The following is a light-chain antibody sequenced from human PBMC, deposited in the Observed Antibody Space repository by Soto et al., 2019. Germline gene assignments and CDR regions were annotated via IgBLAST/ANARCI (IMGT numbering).Light chain of an antibody. Sequence: QSVLTQPASVSGSPGQSITISCSGTTSDVGGYNLVSWYQQHTAKAPKLLIYEGTQRPSGVSSRFSGSKSGNTASLTISGLQAEDEADYYCCSYAGSTSSVYGNGTKATV. CDR1: TSDVGGYNL. CDR3: CSYAGSTSSV. J-gene: IGLJ1*01. CDR2: EGT. V-gene: IGLV2-23*01.